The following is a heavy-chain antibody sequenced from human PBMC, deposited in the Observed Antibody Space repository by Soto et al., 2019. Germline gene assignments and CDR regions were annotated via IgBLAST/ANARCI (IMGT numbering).Heavy chain of an antibody. D-gene: IGHD2-2*01. CDR2: INAGNGNT. CDR1: GYTFTSYA. J-gene: IGHJ6*03. Sequence: QVPLVQSGAEVKKPGASVKVSCKASGYTFTSYAMHWVRQAPGQRLEWMGWINAGNGNTKYSQKFQGRVTITRDTSASTVHIELSTLRSEDTAVYYCDIEEGYCSSTSCHSYYYYYYMDVWGKGTTVTVSS. CDR3: DIEEGYCSSTSCHSYYYYYYMDV. V-gene: IGHV1-3*01.